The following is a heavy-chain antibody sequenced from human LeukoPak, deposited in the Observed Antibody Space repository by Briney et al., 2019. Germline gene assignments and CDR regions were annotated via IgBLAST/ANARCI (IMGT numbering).Heavy chain of an antibody. CDR1: GFTFSSYA. J-gene: IGHJ3*02. Sequence: GRSLRLSCAASGFTFSSYAMHWVRQAPGKGLEWVAVISYDGSNKYYADSVKGRFTISRDNSKNTLYLQMNSLRAEDTAVYYCARDGRVGGGWYGGAFDIWGQGTMVTVSS. D-gene: IGHD6-19*01. CDR2: ISYDGSNK. V-gene: IGHV3-30-3*01. CDR3: ARDGRVGGGWYGGAFDI.